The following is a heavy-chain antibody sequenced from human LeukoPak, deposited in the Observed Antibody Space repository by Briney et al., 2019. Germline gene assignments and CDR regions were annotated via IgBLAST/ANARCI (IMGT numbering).Heavy chain of an antibody. CDR3: ARAESSGPERLVLVHFDY. D-gene: IGHD1-1*01. Sequence: SVKVSCRASGGTFSSYAISWVRQAPGQGLEWMGGIIPIFGTANYAQKFQGRVTITADESTSTAYMELSSLRSEDTAVYYCARAESSGPERLVLVHFDYWGQGTLVTVSS. V-gene: IGHV1-69*01. CDR1: GGTFSSYA. J-gene: IGHJ4*02. CDR2: IIPIFGTA.